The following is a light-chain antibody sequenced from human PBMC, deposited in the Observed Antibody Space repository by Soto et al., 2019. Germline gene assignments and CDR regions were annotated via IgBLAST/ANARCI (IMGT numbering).Light chain of an antibody. J-gene: IGLJ1*01. CDR1: SSDVGGYNY. CDR2: EVN. V-gene: IGLV2-8*01. CDR3: SSYVGTKSYV. Sequence: QSALIQPPSASGSPGQSVTISCTGTSSDVGGYNYVSWYQQYPGKAPQLVIYEVNKRPSGVPDRFSGSKSGNTASLTVFGLQAEDEADYYCSSYVGTKSYVFGTGTKVTVL.